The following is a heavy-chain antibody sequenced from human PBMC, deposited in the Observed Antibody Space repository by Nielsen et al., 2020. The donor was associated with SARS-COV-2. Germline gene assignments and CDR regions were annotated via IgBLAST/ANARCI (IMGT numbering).Heavy chain of an antibody. V-gene: IGHV1-2*06. J-gene: IGHJ5*02. Sequence: ASVKVSCKASGYTFTGYYMHWVRQAPGQGLEWMGRINPNSGGTNYAQKFQGRVTMTRDTSISTAYMELSRLRSDDTAVYYCARGGHSGSYYERIPWFDPWGQGTLVTVSS. CDR2: INPNSGGT. CDR3: ARGGHSGSYYERIPWFDP. D-gene: IGHD1-26*01. CDR1: GYTFTGYY.